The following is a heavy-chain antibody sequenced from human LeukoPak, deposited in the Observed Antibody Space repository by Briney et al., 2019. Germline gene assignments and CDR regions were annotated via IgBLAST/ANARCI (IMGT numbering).Heavy chain of an antibody. J-gene: IGHJ4*02. D-gene: IGHD6-13*01. CDR1: GGSIDSGDYY. CDR2: IYYSGST. V-gene: IGHV4-61*05. CDR3: ARQVRVRYSSSWDYFDY. Sequence: PSETLSLTCTVSGGSIDSGDYYWGWIRQPPGKGLEWIGYIYYSGSTNYNPSLKSRVTISVDTSKNQFSLKLSSVTAADTAVYYCARQVRVRYSSSWDYFDYWGQGTLVTVSS.